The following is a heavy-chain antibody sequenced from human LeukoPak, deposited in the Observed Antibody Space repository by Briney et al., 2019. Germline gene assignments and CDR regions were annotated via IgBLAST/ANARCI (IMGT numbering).Heavy chain of an antibody. V-gene: IGHV4-39*01. CDR3: ARRYYFVSGSYYPFDF. D-gene: IGHD3-10*01. CDR1: GGSISDNDYS. Sequence: ASETLSLTCNVSGGSISDNDYSWDWIRQPPGKGLEWMGCIHYSGTTYSNPSHKSRISISVDTSKSQFSLKLRSVTAADTAVYYCARRYYFVSGSYYPFDFWGQGTLVTVSS. J-gene: IGHJ4*02. CDR2: IHYSGTT.